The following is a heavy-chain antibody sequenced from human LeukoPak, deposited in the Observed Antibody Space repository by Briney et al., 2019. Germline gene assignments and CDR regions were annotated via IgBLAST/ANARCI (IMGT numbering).Heavy chain of an antibody. V-gene: IGHV3-7*01. CDR2: IKQDGSEK. D-gene: IGHD3-16*01. Sequence: GGSLRLSCAASGFSFSSYRMNWVRQAPGKGLEWVANIKQDGSEKYYVDSVKGRFTISRDNAKNSLYLQMNSLRAEDTAVYYCANGGYWFGYWGQGTLVTVSS. J-gene: IGHJ4*02. CDR1: GFSFSSYR. CDR3: ANGGYWFGY.